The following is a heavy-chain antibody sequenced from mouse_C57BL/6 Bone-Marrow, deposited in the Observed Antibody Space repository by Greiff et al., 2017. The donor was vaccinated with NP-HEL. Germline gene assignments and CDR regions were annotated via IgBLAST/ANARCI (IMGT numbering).Heavy chain of an antibody. J-gene: IGHJ3*01. CDR3: VLYDSWFAY. CDR1: GYTFTSYD. D-gene: IGHD2-4*01. V-gene: IGHV1-85*01. CDR2: IYPRDGST. Sequence: QVQLKESGPELVKPGASVKLSCKASGYTFTSYDINWVKQRPGQGLEWIGWIYPRDGSTKYNEKFKGKATLTVDTSSSTAYMELHSLTSEDSAVYFCVLYDSWFAYWGQGTLVTVSA.